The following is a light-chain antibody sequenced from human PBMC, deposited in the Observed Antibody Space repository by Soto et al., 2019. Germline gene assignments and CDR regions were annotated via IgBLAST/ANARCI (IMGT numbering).Light chain of an antibody. CDR2: EVD. CDR1: SSDVGGHNY. V-gene: IGLV2-8*01. CDR3: SSYAGSNNLV. Sequence: QSALTQPPSASGSPGQSLTISCTGTSSDVGGHNYVSWYQQHPGKAPKFIIYEVDKRPSGVPDRFSGSKSGNTASLTVSGLQAEDEADYYCSSYAGSNNLVFGGGTQLTVL. J-gene: IGLJ7*01.